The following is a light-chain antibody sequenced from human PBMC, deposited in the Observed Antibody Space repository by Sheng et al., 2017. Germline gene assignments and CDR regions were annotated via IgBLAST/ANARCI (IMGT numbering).Light chain of an antibody. J-gene: IGLJ3*02. Sequence: QSVLTQPPSASATPGQRVTISCSGTDANVGSNYVYWYRQVPGTAPSLLIHSTDQRPSGVPARISASSSGASASLAISGLRSEDEADYYCAAWDDSLRNWVFGGGTKVTVL. CDR3: AAWDDSLRNWV. CDR1: DANVGSNY. V-gene: IGLV1-47*02. CDR2: STD.